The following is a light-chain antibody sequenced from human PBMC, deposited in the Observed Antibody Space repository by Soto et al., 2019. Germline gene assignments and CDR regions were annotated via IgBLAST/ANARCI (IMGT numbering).Light chain of an antibody. Sequence: EIVLTQSPATLSLSPGEKATLSSRTSHSISNYLPAYEHKPGQAPRLLIYDASNRATGIPARFSGSGSGTEFTLTISSLEAADFAVYYGQRRRTVGQGTKVEIK. CDR3: QRRRT. V-gene: IGKV3-11*01. CDR1: HSISNY. J-gene: IGKJ1*01. CDR2: DAS.